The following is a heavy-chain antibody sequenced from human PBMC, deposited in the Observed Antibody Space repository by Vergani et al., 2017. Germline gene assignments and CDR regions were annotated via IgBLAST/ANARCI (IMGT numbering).Heavy chain of an antibody. CDR1: GFTVSSNY. CDR3: ARDNYGYYGMDV. CDR2: ISSSSSYI. Sequence: EVQLVESGGGLIQPGGSLRLSCAASGFTVSSNYMSWVRQAPGKGREWVSSISSSSSYIYYADSVKGRFTISRDNAKNSLYLQMNSLRAEDTAVYYCARDNYGYYGMDVWGQGTTVTVSS. V-gene: IGHV3-21*01. D-gene: IGHD4-17*01. J-gene: IGHJ6*02.